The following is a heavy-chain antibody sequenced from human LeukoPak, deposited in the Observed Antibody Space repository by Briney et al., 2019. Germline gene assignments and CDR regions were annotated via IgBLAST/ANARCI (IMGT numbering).Heavy chain of an antibody. CDR1: GFTFSSYA. V-gene: IGHV3-23*01. J-gene: IGHJ2*01. Sequence: GGSLRLSCAASGFTFSSYAMSWVRQAPGKGLEWVSAISGSGGSTYYADSVKGRFTISRDNFKNTLYLQMNSLRAEDTAVYYCAKDRVARWGDYWYFDLWGRGTLVTVSS. CDR3: AKDRVARWGDYWYFDL. D-gene: IGHD5-24*01. CDR2: ISGSGGST.